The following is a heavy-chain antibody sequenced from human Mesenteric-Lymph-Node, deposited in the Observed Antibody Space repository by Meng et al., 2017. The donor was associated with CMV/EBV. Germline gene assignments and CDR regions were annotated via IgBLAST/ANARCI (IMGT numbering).Heavy chain of an antibody. D-gene: IGHD6-6*01. Sequence: SETLSLTCSVSGGSLSSSDYYWGWIRQPPGKGLEWIGYIYYSGSTSYNPSLKSRVTMSVDTSKNQFSLKVRSVTAADTAVYHCARGRLPGSSSANDWWGQGTLVTVPQ. J-gene: IGHJ4*02. CDR2: IYYSGST. V-gene: IGHV4-61*05. CDR1: GGSLSSSDYY. CDR3: ARGRLPGSSSANDW.